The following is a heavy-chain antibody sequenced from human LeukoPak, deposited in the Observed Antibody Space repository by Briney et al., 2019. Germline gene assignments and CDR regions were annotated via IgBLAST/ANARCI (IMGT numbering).Heavy chain of an antibody. CDR3: AKGGVYSGYDLSFEY. J-gene: IGHJ4*02. Sequence: PGGSLRLSCAASGFTFSSYAMSWVRQAPGKGLEWVSSIRGRGNYVYYADSVKGRFTIPRDNSKNTLYLQMNSLRADDTAVYYCAKGGVYSGYDLSFEYWGQGALVPVSS. CDR1: GFTFSSYA. V-gene: IGHV3-23*01. CDR2: IRGRGNYV. D-gene: IGHD5-12*01.